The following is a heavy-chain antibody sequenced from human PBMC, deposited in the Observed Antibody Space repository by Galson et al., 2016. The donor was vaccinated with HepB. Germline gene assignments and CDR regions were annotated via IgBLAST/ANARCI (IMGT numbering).Heavy chain of an antibody. V-gene: IGHV6-1*01. CDR3: AGGAGTFEY. J-gene: IGHJ4*02. D-gene: IGHD1-7*01. Sequence: CAISGDSVSSASAAWNWIRQSPSRGLEWLGGTYYRSRWYNDYAVSVKSRITINPDTSKNQFSLQVDSVTPEDAAGYYCAGGAGTFEYWGQGTLVTVSS. CDR1: GDSVSSASAA. CDR2: TYYRSRWYN.